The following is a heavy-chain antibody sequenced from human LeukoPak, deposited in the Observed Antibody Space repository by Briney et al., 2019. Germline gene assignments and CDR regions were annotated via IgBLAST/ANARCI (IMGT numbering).Heavy chain of an antibody. CDR3: ARVGPPVLVVYAYWFDP. V-gene: IGHV4-34*01. CDR2: INHSGST. D-gene: IGHD2-8*02. Sequence: SETLSLTCTVSGGSISSYYWSWIRQPPGKGLEWIGEINHSGSTNYNPSLKSRVTISVDTSKNQFSLKLSSVTAADTAVYYCARVGPPVLVVYAYWFDPWGQGTLVTVSS. J-gene: IGHJ5*02. CDR1: GGSISSYY.